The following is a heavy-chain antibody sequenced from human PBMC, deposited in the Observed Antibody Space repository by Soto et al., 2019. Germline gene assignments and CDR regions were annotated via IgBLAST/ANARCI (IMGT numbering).Heavy chain of an antibody. CDR3: ASRPYYYDSSGYLYNCFDP. V-gene: IGHV4-4*02. CDR1: GGSISSSNW. CDR2: IYHSGST. D-gene: IGHD3-22*01. Sequence: QVQLQESGPGLVKPSGTLSLTCAVSGGSISSSNWWSWVRQPPGKGLEWIGEIYHSGSTNYNPSLKSRVTISVDKSKNQFSLKLSGVSAADTAVYYCASRPYYYDSSGYLYNCFDPWGQGTLVTVSS. J-gene: IGHJ5*02.